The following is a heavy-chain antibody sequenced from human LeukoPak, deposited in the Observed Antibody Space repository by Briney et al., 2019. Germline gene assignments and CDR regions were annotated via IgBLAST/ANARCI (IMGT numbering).Heavy chain of an antibody. Sequence: GGSLRLSCAASGFTFSSYAMSWVRQAPGKGLEWVSAISGSGGSTYYADSVKGRFTISRDNSKNTLYLQMNSLRAEDTAVYHCARSDADGYNSFDYWGQGTLVTVSS. V-gene: IGHV3-23*01. CDR3: ARSDADGYNSFDY. CDR1: GFTFSSYA. D-gene: IGHD5-24*01. CDR2: ISGSGGST. J-gene: IGHJ4*02.